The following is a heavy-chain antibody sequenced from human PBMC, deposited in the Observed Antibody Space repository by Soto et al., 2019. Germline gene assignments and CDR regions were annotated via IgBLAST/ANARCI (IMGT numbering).Heavy chain of an antibody. Sequence: GGSLRLSCAASGFTFSSYSMNWVRQAPGKGLEWVSSISSSSSYIYYADSVKGRFTISRDNAKNSLYLQMNSLRAEDTAVYYCARDYYYGSGSYLGYFDYWGQGTLVTVSS. J-gene: IGHJ4*02. CDR1: GFTFSSYS. V-gene: IGHV3-21*01. CDR2: ISSSSSYI. D-gene: IGHD3-10*01. CDR3: ARDYYYGSGSYLGYFDY.